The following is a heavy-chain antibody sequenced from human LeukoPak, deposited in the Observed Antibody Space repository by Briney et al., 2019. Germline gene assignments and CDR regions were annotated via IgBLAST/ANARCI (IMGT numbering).Heavy chain of an antibody. CDR2: IYYSGST. CDR3: AGHNLGGWFGGLHYGMDV. V-gene: IGHV4-59*08. J-gene: IGHJ6*02. CDR1: GGSISSYY. D-gene: IGHD3-10*01. Sequence: PSETLSLTCTVSGGSISSYYWSWIRQPPGKGLEWIGYIYYSGSTNYNPSLKSRVTISVDTSKNQFSLKLSSVTAADTAVYYCAGHNLGGWFGGLHYGMDVWGQGTTVTVSS.